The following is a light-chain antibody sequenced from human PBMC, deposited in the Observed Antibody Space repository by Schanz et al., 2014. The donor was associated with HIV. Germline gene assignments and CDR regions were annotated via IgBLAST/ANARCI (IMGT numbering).Light chain of an antibody. CDR3: LQYHAYPWT. V-gene: IGKV1-17*01. Sequence: DIQMIQSPSPLSASVGDTVTITCRASQDIRDDLGWYQQKPGRAPKRLIYGASSLQSGVPSRFSASGSETDFTLTISSLQPDDYGTYYCLQYHAYPWTFGQGTNVDVK. J-gene: IGKJ1*01. CDR1: QDIRDD. CDR2: GAS.